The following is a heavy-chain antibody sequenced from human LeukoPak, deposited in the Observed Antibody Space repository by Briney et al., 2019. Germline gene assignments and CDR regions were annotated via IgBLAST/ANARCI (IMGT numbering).Heavy chain of an antibody. CDR3: ATYYYGSGSYSDWFDP. D-gene: IGHD3-10*01. CDR1: GGSISSSSYY. V-gene: IGHV4-39*01. Sequence: SETLSLTCTGSGGSISSSSYYWGWIRQPPGKGLEWIGSIYYSGSTYYNPSLKSRVTISVDTSKNQFSLKLSSVTAADTAVYYCATYYYGSGSYSDWFDPWGQGTLVTVSS. CDR2: IYYSGST. J-gene: IGHJ5*02.